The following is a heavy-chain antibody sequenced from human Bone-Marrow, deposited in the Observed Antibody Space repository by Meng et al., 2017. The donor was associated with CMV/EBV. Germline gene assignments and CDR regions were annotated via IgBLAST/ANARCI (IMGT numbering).Heavy chain of an antibody. J-gene: IGHJ4*02. CDR3: ARGVWRYCTNGVCYITLPWVRVVKAYYFDY. V-gene: IGHV4-34*01. Sequence: PPGKGLVWIGEINDSGSTNYNPSLKSRVTISVDTSKDQFSLKRSSVTAADTAVYYCARGVWRYCTNGVCYITLPWVRVVKAYYFDYWGQGTLVTVSS. CDR2: INDSGST. D-gene: IGHD2-8*01.